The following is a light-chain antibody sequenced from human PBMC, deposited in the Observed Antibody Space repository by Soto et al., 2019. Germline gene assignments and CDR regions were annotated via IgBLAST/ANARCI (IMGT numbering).Light chain of an antibody. CDR2: SKS. J-gene: IGKJ1*01. Sequence: DIQMTQSPSSLSASVGDTVTITGRASQSISNYLNWYRQLTGKAPTILIYSKSTLQSGVPSRFSGSGSGTDLTLTISGLKHEDFETDLGQKSYSSTQTCGQGTQVDIK. V-gene: IGKV1-39*01. CDR3: QKSYSSTQT. CDR1: QSISNY.